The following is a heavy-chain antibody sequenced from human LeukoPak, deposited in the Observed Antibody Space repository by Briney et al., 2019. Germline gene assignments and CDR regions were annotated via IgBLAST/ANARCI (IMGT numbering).Heavy chain of an antibody. CDR2: ITQTGGTI. CDR3: ARDFSVIVVGTDDAFDI. J-gene: IGHJ3*02. V-gene: IGHV3-48*01. Sequence: GGSLRLSCAASGFTFSSYRMSWVRQTPGKGREGLSYITQTGGTIYYADSVKGRFTISRDNSKNTLYLQMNSLRAEDTAVYCCARDFSVIVVGTDDAFDIWGQGTMVTVSS. D-gene: IGHD3-22*01. CDR1: GFTFSSYR.